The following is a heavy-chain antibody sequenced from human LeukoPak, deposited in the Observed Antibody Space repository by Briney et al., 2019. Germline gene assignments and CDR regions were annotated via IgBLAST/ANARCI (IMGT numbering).Heavy chain of an antibody. CDR3: ARTAALFGGYFDY. CDR1: GFTFSSYA. V-gene: IGHV3-30-3*01. CDR2: ISYDGSNK. J-gene: IGHJ4*02. D-gene: IGHD2-15*01. Sequence: GGSLRLSCAASGFTFSSYAMHWVRQAPGKGLEWVVVISYDGSNKYYADSVKGRFTISRDNSKNTLYLQMNSLRAEDTAVYYCARTAALFGGYFDYWGQGTLVTVSS.